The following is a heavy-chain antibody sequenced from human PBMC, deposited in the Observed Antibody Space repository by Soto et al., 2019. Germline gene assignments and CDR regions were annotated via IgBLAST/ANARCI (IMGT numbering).Heavy chain of an antibody. J-gene: IGHJ4*02. CDR1: GASVTSDDYY. CDR2: IYHSGST. Sequence: SETLSLTCAVSGASVTSDDYYWSWIRQPPGKGLGWIGYIYHSGSTYYNPSLKSRVSISIDTSQNQFSLKLTSLTAADTAVYYCARDPIFYYASSGYGGSYFDYWGQGSRVTVSS. CDR3: ARDPIFYYASSGYGGSYFDY. V-gene: IGHV4-30-4*01. D-gene: IGHD3-22*01.